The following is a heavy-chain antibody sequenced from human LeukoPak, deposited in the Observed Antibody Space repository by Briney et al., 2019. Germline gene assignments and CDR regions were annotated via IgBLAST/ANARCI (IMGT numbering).Heavy chain of an antibody. CDR3: ARAHRVTIFGVVIRGYYFDY. CDR1: GYTFTSYD. Sequence: GASVKVSCKASGYTFTSYDINWVRQATGQGLEWMGWMNPNSGNTGYAQKFQGRVTMTRNTSISTAYMELGSLRSEDTAVYYCARAHRVTIFGVVIRGYYFDYWGQGTLVTVSS. D-gene: IGHD3-3*01. V-gene: IGHV1-8*01. J-gene: IGHJ4*02. CDR2: MNPNSGNT.